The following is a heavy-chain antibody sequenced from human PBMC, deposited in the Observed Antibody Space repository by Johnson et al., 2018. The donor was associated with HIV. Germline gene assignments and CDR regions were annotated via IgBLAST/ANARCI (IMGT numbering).Heavy chain of an antibody. CDR3: ARVGGLYVSRTSCYKGDAVEI. CDR1: GFIFSDYA. J-gene: IGHJ3*02. CDR2: LRYDGSEK. D-gene: IGHD2-2*02. V-gene: IGHV3-30*14. Sequence: VQLVESGGGVVQPGRPLRLSCVASGFIFSDYAMHWVRQAPSKGLEWVAVLRYDGSEKKYADSVRGRFTISRDNDKNTLYLQRNSLRAEDTAVYYCARVGGLYVSRTSCYKGDAVEIGGQGTMVTVSS.